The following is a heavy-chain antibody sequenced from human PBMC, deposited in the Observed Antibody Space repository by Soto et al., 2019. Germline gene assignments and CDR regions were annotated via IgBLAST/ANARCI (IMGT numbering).Heavy chain of an antibody. D-gene: IGHD6-19*01. CDR2: IYYSGST. V-gene: IGHV4-39*01. Sequence: SETLSLTCTVSGGSISSSSYYWGWIRQPPGKGLEWIGSIYYSGSTYYNPSLKSRVTISVDTSKNQFSLKLSSVTAADTAVYYCARHSLSIAVALLDYWGQGTLVTVSS. J-gene: IGHJ4*02. CDR3: ARHSLSIAVALLDY. CDR1: GGSISSSSYY.